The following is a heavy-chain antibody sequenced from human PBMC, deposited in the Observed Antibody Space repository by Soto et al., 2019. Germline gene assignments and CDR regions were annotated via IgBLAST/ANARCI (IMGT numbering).Heavy chain of an antibody. V-gene: IGHV1-3*01. CDR2: INAANGAT. J-gene: IGHJ4*02. CDR3: ARVSFETSGFADY. Sequence: ASVKVSCKASGYTFTAYTIHWVRQAPGQSLEWMGWINAANGATKYSEKFQGRVTITRDTSARTAYMDLSSLSSKDTAVYFCARVSFETSGFADYWGQRTLVTVS. CDR1: GYTFTAYT. D-gene: IGHD5-12*01.